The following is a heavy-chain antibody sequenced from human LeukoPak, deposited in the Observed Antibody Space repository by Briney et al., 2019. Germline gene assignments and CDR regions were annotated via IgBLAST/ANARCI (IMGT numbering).Heavy chain of an antibody. CDR1: GGSISSGGYY. V-gene: IGHV4-31*03. CDR3: ARGNHSSGSSPFDY. D-gene: IGHD6-19*01. CDR2: IYYSGST. J-gene: IGHJ4*02. Sequence: SETLSLTCTVSGGSISSGGYYWSWIRQHPGKGLEWIGYIYYSGSTYYNPSLKSRVTISVGTSKNQFSLKLSSVTAADTAVYYCARGNHSSGSSPFDYWGQGTLVTVSS.